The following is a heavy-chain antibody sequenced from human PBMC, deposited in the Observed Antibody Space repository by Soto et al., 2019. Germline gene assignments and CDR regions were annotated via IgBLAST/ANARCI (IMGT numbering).Heavy chain of an antibody. CDR1: GGSISSYY. D-gene: IGHD5-18*01. CDR2: IYYSGST. V-gene: IGHV4-59*01. Sequence: PSETLSLTCTVSGGSISSYYWSWIRQPPGKGLEWIGYIYYSGSTNYNPSLKSRVTISVDTSKNQFSLKLSSVTAADTAVYYWTRGVDTALVPVGAFDYWGQRLLVTVSS. CDR3: TRGVDTALVPVGAFDY. J-gene: IGHJ4*02.